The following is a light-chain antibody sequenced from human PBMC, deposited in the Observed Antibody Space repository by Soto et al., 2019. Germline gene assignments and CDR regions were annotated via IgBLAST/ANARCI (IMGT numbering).Light chain of an antibody. CDR1: QGINSW. J-gene: IGKJ4*01. CDR2: AAS. V-gene: IGKV1D-16*01. CDR3: QQYNNYPLT. Sequence: DVQMPQSPSSLSASVGDRVTITCRASQGINSWLAWYQQKPEKAPKSLIYAASSLQTGVPSRFSGSRSWTDVTLTISNLQPEDAATYDFQQYNNYPLTLGGGTKVEIK.